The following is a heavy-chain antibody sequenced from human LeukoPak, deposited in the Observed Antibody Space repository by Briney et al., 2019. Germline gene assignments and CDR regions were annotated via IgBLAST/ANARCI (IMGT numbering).Heavy chain of an antibody. Sequence: GGSLRLSCAASGFTFDDYAMHWVRQAPGKGLEWVSLISGDGGSTYYANSVKGRFTISRDNSKNSLYLQMNSLRTEDTALYYCAKDMRSSRGPGDWYFDLWGRGTLVTVSS. CDR2: ISGDGGST. D-gene: IGHD2-15*01. CDR3: AKDMRSSRGPGDWYFDL. J-gene: IGHJ2*01. CDR1: GFTFDDYA. V-gene: IGHV3-43*02.